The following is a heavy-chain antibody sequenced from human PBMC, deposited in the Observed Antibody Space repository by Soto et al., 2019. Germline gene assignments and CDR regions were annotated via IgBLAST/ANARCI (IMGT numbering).Heavy chain of an antibody. Sequence: EVQLVESGGGLVKPGGSLRLSCAASGFTFSSYSMNWVRQAPGKGLEWVSSISSSSSYIYYADSVKGRFTISRDNAKNSLYLQMNGLGAEDTAVYYCARDGTVPLGGAFDYWGQGPLVPVSS. J-gene: IGHJ4*02. CDR1: GFTFSSYS. D-gene: IGHD4-17*01. CDR2: ISSSSSYI. V-gene: IGHV3-21*01. CDR3: ARDGTVPLGGAFDY.